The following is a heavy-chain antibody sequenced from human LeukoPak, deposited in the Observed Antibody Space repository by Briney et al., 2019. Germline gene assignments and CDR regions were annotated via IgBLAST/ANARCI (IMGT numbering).Heavy chain of an antibody. V-gene: IGHV3-23*01. CDR2: ISGSGGST. D-gene: IGHD1-26*01. CDR3: AKKGRALSVVDY. J-gene: IGHJ4*02. CDR1: GISFSSYA. Sequence: GAFLSPSCAASGISFSSYAMSWVRAAAGKGVEWVSTISGSGGSTYYADSEKGRFTISRDNSKNTLYLQRNSLRAEDTAVYYCAKKGRALSVVDYWGQGTLVTVSS.